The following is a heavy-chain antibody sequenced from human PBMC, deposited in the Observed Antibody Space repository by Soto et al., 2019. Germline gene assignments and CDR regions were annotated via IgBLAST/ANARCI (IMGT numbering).Heavy chain of an antibody. J-gene: IGHJ4*02. D-gene: IGHD3-10*01. CDR3: AREWRGFGSSYYFDY. Sequence: SETLSLTCTVSGGSISSYYWSWIRQPPGKGLEWIGYIYYSGSTNYNPSLKSRVTISVDTSKNQFSLKLSSATAADTAVYYCAREWRGFGSSYYFDYWGQGTLVTVSS. V-gene: IGHV4-59*01. CDR2: IYYSGST. CDR1: GGSISSYY.